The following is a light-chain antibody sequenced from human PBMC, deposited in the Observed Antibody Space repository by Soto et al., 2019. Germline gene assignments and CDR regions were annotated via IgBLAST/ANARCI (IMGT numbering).Light chain of an antibody. J-gene: IGKJ4*01. CDR1: QDISNS. V-gene: IGKV1-12*02. CDR3: LSGHSRP. CDR2: AAS. Sequence: DIPMTQSPSSLSASIGDRATITCRTSQDISNSLAWYQQKPGKAPKLLIYAASNLQSGVPSRFSGSGSGTDFTLTISSLQPEDFATYYCLSGHSRPFGGGTKVEIK.